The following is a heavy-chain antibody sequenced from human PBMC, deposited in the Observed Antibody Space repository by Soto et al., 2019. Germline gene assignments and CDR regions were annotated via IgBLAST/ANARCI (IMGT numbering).Heavy chain of an antibody. Sequence: LSLTCAISGDSVSSKSAAWNWIRQSPSRGLEWLGRTYYRSKWSTDYAVSVKSRITINPDTSKNQFSLQLNTVTPEDTAVYYCTRALSGSYDSWGQGTLVTVSS. CDR3: TRALSGSYDS. J-gene: IGHJ5*01. CDR1: GDSVSSKSAA. CDR2: TYYRSKWST. D-gene: IGHD1-26*01. V-gene: IGHV6-1*01.